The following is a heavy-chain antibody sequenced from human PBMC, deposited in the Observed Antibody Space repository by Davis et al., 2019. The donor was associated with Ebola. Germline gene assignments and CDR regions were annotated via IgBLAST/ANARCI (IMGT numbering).Heavy chain of an antibody. CDR3: ARDHGSGSFFSVANYTLDV. V-gene: IGHV1-18*01. CDR2: ISAYNGDT. D-gene: IGHD3-10*01. J-gene: IGHJ6*02. Sequence: ASVKVSCTASGYTFKFYGISWVRQAPGRGLEWLGWISAYNGDTNYAHSLLGRVTMTTDRLTSTANLELGSLRSDDTAVYYCARDHGSGSFFSVANYTLDVWGQGTTVTVSS. CDR1: GYTFKFYG.